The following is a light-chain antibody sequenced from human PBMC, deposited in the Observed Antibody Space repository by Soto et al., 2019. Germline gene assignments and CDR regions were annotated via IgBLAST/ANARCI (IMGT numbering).Light chain of an antibody. CDR1: QGISSY. V-gene: IGKV1-9*01. CDR2: AAS. CDR3: QQLNSYPLT. Sequence: IQLTQSPSSLSASVGDRVTITCRASQGISSYLAWYQQKPGKAPKLLIYAASTLQSGVPSRFRGSGSGTDFTLNISSLQPEDFATYYCQQLNSYPLTFGGGTKVEIK. J-gene: IGKJ4*01.